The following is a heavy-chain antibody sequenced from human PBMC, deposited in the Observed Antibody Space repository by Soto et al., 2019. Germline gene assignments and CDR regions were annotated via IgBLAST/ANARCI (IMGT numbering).Heavy chain of an antibody. V-gene: IGHV3-23*01. J-gene: IGHJ3*02. Sequence: GGSLRLSCAASGFTFSSYAMSWVRQAPGKGLEWVSGISKSGGGTYYADSVKGRFTISRDNSKNTLYLQMNSLRAEDTAVYYCAKDPVVGTRRAFDIWGQGTMVTVSS. CDR2: ISKSGGGT. D-gene: IGHD1-26*01. CDR1: GFTFSSYA. CDR3: AKDPVVGTRRAFDI.